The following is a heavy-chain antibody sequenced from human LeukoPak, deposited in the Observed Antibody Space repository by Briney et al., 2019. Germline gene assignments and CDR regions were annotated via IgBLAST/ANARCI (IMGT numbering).Heavy chain of an antibody. V-gene: IGHV3-64*02. CDR2: ISNNGGKT. J-gene: IGHJ4*02. CDR1: GFTFSSYA. CDR3: TRRAAADTFYSDY. Sequence: GGSLRLSCAASGFTFSSYAMHWVRQAPEKGLEYVAAISNNGGKTYYADSVKGRFTISRHNSKNTLYLQMGSLRAEDMALYYCTRRAAADTFYSDYWGQGILVTVSS. D-gene: IGHD6-13*01.